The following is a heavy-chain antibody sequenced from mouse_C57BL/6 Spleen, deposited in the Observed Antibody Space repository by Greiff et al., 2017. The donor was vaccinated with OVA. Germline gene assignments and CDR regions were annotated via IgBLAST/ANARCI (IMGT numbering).Heavy chain of an antibody. CDR3: ARSGDGRNYDY. V-gene: IGHV1-55*01. CDR2: IYPGSGST. Sequence: VQLQQSGAELVKPGASVKMSCKASGYTFTSYWITWVKQRPGQGLEWIGDIYPGSGSTNYNEKFKSKATLTVDTSSSTAYMQLSSLTSEDSAVYYCARSGDGRNYDYWGQGTTLTVSS. D-gene: IGHD1-3*01. CDR1: GYTFTSYW. J-gene: IGHJ2*01.